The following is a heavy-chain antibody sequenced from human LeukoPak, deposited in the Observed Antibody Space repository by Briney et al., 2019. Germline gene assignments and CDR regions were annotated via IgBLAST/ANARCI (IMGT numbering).Heavy chain of an antibody. Sequence: GGSLGLSCAASGFTFSSYRMNWVRQAPGKGLEWVSSISSSSSYIYYADSVKGRFTLSRDNARNSLYLQMNSLRAEDTAVYYCARDVEYYYFDYWGQGTLVTVSS. CDR2: ISSSSSYI. J-gene: IGHJ4*02. CDR1: GFTFSSYR. CDR3: ARDVEYYYFDY. V-gene: IGHV3-21*01. D-gene: IGHD2/OR15-2a*01.